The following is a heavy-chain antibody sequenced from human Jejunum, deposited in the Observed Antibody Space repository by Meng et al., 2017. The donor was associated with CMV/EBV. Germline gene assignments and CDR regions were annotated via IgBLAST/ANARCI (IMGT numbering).Heavy chain of an antibody. CDR2: VSWNGSRT. CDR1: TFSNSD. Sequence: TFSNSDMNWVHQALGKGLEWVSGVSWNGSRTHYADSVKGRFIISRDNSKNTLFLQMNSLRADDTAVYYCVKILSGSPYYFYAMDVWGQGTTVTVSS. D-gene: IGHD1-26*01. CDR3: VKILSGSPYYFYAMDV. J-gene: IGHJ6*02. V-gene: IGHV3-35*01.